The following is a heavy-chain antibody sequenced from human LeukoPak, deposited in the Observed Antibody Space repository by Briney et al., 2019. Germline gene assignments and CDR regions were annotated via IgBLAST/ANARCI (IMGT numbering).Heavy chain of an antibody. J-gene: IGHJ4*02. CDR1: GFTFSRHG. Sequence: GGSLRLSCAASGFTFSRHGMSWVRQAPGKGLEWVSAISGSGGSTYYADSVKGRFTISRDNSKNTLYLQMNSLRAEDTAVYHCAKEIYYDSTGPQYWGQGTLVTVSS. CDR3: AKEIYYDSTGPQY. D-gene: IGHD3-22*01. CDR2: ISGSGGST. V-gene: IGHV3-23*01.